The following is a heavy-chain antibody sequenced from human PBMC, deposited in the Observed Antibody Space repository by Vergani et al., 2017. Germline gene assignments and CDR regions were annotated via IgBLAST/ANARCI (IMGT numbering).Heavy chain of an antibody. CDR3: ARLEHDYYYYYMDV. J-gene: IGHJ6*03. CDR1: ESSFISNE. D-gene: IGHD1/OR15-1a*01. CDR2: IYPGDSDT. V-gene: IGHV5-51*03. Sequence: EVMLVQSGAEVKKPGESLKISCKYSESSFISNEIAWVRQMSGKGLQWMGNIYPGDSDTRYSPSFQGQVTISADKSISTAYLQWSSLKASDTAMYYCARLEHDYYYYYMDVWGKGTTVTVSS.